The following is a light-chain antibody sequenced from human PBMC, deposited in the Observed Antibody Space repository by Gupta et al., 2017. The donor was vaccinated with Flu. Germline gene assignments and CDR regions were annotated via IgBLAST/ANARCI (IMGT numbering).Light chain of an antibody. CDR3: QQYDNLPPFT. J-gene: IGKJ3*01. CDR2: DAS. V-gene: IGKV1-33*01. Sequence: DRVTITCQARQDISNYLNWYQQKPGKAPKLLIYDASNLETGVPSRFSGSGSGTDFTFTISSLQPEDIATYYCQQYDNLPPFTFGPGTKVDIK. CDR1: QDISNY.